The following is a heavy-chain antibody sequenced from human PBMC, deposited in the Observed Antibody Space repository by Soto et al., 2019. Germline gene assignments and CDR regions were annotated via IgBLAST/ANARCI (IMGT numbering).Heavy chain of an antibody. CDR1: GGTFSSYA. CDR3: ARDGDSGTVTTGRYYYYGMDV. J-gene: IGHJ6*02. V-gene: IGHV1-69*13. Sequence: SVKVSCKASGGTFSSYAISWVRQAPGQGLEWMGGIIPIFGTANYAQKFQGRVTITADESTSTAYMELSSLRSEDTAVYYCARDGDSGTVTTGRYYYYGMDVWGQGTTVTVSS. CDR2: IIPIFGTA. D-gene: IGHD4-4*01.